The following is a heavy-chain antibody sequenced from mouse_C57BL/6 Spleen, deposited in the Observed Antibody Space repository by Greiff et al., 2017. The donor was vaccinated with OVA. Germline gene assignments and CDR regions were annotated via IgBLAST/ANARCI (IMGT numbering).Heavy chain of an antibody. Sequence: QVQLKQPGAELVKPGASVKLSCKASGYTFTSYWMQWVKQRPGQGLEWIGEIDPSDSYTNYNQKFKGKATLTVDTSSSTAYMQLSSLTSEDSAVYYCARGNWAYFDYWGQGTTLTVSS. CDR3: ARGNWAYFDY. CDR1: GYTFTSYW. CDR2: IDPSDSYT. V-gene: IGHV1-50*01. D-gene: IGHD4-1*01. J-gene: IGHJ2*01.